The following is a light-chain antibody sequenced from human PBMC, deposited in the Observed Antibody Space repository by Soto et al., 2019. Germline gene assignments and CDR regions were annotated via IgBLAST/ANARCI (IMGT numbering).Light chain of an antibody. J-gene: IGKJ2*01. CDR1: QSVSSSY. Sequence: EIVLTQSPGTLSLSPGERATLSCRASQSVSSSYLAWYQQKPGQAPRLLIYGASSRATGIPDRFSGSGSGTDFTLTISRLEPEDCAVYYCQQYGSSPYTFGQRTQLEIK. CDR3: QQYGSSPYT. V-gene: IGKV3-20*01. CDR2: GAS.